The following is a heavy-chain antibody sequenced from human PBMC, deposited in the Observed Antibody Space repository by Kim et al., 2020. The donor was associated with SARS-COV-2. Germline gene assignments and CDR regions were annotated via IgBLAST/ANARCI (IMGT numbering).Heavy chain of an antibody. V-gene: IGHV4-59*01. CDR2: GST. Sequence: GSTNYNPSLKSRVTISVDTSKNQFSLKLSSVTAADTAVYYCARWTGTFDYWGQGTLVTVSS. CDR3: ARWTGTFDY. D-gene: IGHD3-10*01. J-gene: IGHJ4*02.